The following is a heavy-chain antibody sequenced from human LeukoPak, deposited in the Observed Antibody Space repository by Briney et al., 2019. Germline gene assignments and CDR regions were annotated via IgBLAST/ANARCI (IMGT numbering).Heavy chain of an antibody. CDR1: EFTFSSYA. CDR2: ISGSAGGT. Sequence: GGSLRLSCAASEFTFSSYAMSWVRQAPGKGLEWVSAISGSAGGTYYADSVKGRFTISRDNSKNTLYLLMHSLRAEDTAVYYCAKGAGYSGHDLSSYFDYWGQGIVVTVSS. CDR3: AKGAGYSGHDLSSYFDY. D-gene: IGHD5-12*01. J-gene: IGHJ4*02. V-gene: IGHV3-23*01.